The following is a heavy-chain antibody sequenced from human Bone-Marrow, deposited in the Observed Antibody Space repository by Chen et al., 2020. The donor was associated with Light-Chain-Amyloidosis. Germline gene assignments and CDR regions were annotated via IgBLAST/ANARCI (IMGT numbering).Heavy chain of an antibody. Sequence: QVQLVQSGAEVKKPGSSVRISCKASGGTFSNLGVSWVRQAPGQGLEWMGGTVPLFDTRNYAPKFQDRVTITADESTATVYLELSSLRSEDTAVYYCAKDVPNYYDSSSYYYYYGMDVWGLGTTVTVSS. CDR1: GGTFSNLG. J-gene: IGHJ6*02. V-gene: IGHV1-69*01. D-gene: IGHD3-22*01. CDR3: AKDVPNYYDSSSYYYYYGMDV. CDR2: TVPLFDTR.